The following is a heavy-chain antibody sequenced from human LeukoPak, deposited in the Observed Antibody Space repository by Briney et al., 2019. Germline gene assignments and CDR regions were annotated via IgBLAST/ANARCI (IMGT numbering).Heavy chain of an antibody. Sequence: GGSLRLSCAASGFTFNSYAMTWVRQAPRKGLEWVSAISNNGGGTYYADSVKGRFTISRDNSKNTLYLQMSSLRADDTAVYYCARAIQLWTYDSWGQGTLVTVSS. CDR3: ARAIQLWTYDS. V-gene: IGHV3-23*01. D-gene: IGHD5-18*01. CDR2: ISNNGGGT. J-gene: IGHJ4*02. CDR1: GFTFNSYA.